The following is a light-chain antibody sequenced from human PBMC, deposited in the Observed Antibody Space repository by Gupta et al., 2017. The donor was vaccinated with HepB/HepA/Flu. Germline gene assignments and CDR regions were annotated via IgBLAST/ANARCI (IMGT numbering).Light chain of an antibody. Sequence: QSALTQPASVSGSPGQSITISCTGTSSDVGGYNHVSWYQQHPGKAPKLMIYDVNNRPSGVSNRFSGSKSGNTASLTLSGLQEEDEADYYCSSITSSSTFLFGGGTKLTVL. CDR1: SSDVGGYNH. V-gene: IGLV2-14*01. CDR3: SSITSSSTFL. CDR2: DVN. J-gene: IGLJ2*01.